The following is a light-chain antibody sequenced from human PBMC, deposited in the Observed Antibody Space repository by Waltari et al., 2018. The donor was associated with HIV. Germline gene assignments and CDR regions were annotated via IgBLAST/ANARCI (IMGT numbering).Light chain of an antibody. Sequence: QSALPQPASVSGSPGQSITISCNGTSSDVGGYNPVSWYQLHPGKAPKPMIYAVSNRPSGVSNRFSGSKSDNTASLTISGLQAEDEADYYCSSYTSTSTVYVFGTGTEVTVL. CDR2: AVS. J-gene: IGLJ1*01. CDR3: SSYTSTSTVYV. CDR1: SSDVGGYNP. V-gene: IGLV2-14*03.